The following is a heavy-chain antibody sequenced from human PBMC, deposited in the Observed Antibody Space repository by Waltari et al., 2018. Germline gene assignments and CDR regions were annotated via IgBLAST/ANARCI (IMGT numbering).Heavy chain of an antibody. CDR2: NNPNSGVK. J-gene: IGHJ2*01. V-gene: IGHV1-2*02. D-gene: IGHD1-1*01. Sequence: VQSGAEVKKPGASVNVSCQASGFIFTVYYIHGLRQAPGQGLEWMDLNNPNSGVKNYAQKVQGRVSMTRDKSIGKAYLELKRLNSDDTAVYYCARDQYWLERKRYFDLWGRGTQVTVSS. CDR1: GFIFTVYY. CDR3: ARDQYWLERKRYFDL.